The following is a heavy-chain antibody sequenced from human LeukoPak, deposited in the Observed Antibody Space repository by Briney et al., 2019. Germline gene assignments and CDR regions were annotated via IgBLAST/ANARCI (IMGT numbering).Heavy chain of an antibody. V-gene: IGHV4-34*01. Sequence: ASETLSLTCAVYGVSFSGYYWSWIRQPPGKGPEWIGEINHSGSTNYNPSLKSRVTISVDTSKNQFSLKLSSVTAADTAVYYCAGTPVVTQEGFDYWGQGTLVTVSS. CDR3: AGTPVVTQEGFDY. CDR2: INHSGST. D-gene: IGHD4-23*01. J-gene: IGHJ4*02. CDR1: GVSFSGYY.